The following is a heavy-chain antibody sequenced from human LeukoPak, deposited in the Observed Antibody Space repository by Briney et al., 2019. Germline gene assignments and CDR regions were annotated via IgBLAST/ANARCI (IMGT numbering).Heavy chain of an antibody. V-gene: IGHV3-23*01. D-gene: IGHD2/OR15-2a*01. CDR3: AKDILAEKGQLHLVN. CDR1: GFTFTSFG. CDR2: ISGSGGST. J-gene: IGHJ4*02. Sequence: GGTLRLSCAASGFTFTSFGMSWVRQAPGKGLEWVSTISGSGGSTYYADSVKGRFTISRDNAKNSLYLQMNSLRAEDTALYYCAKDILAEKGQLHLVNWGQGTLVTVSS.